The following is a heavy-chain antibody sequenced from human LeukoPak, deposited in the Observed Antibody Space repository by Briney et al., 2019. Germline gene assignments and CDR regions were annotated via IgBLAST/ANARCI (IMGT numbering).Heavy chain of an antibody. D-gene: IGHD6-13*01. J-gene: IGHJ4*02. CDR3: AKTRPLDSSSWSHGDY. CDR1: GFTFSSYA. CDR2: ISGSGDST. V-gene: IGHV3-23*01. Sequence: YPGGSLRLSCAASGFTFSSYAMSWVRQAPGKGLEWVSAISGSGDSTYYGDSVKGRSTISRDNSKNTLYLQMNSLRAEDTAVYYCAKTRPLDSSSWSHGDYWGQGTLVTVSS.